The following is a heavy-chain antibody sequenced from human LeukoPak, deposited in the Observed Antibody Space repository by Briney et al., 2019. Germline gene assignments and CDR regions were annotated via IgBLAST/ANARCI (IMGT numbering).Heavy chain of an antibody. J-gene: IGHJ5*02. D-gene: IGHD2-2*01. CDR1: GFTFSSYW. Sequence: GGSLSLSCAASGFTFSSYWMSSVRQAPGKGLEWVANIKKDGSEKYYVDSVKGRFTISRDNAKNSLYLQMNSLRAEDTAVYYCARDDCSSISCYHNWFDPWGQGTLVTVSS. V-gene: IGHV3-7*01. CDR3: ARDDCSSISCYHNWFDP. CDR2: IKKDGSEK.